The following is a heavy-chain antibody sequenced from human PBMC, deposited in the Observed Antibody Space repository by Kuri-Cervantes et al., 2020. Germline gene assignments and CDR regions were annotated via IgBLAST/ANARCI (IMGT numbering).Heavy chain of an antibody. CDR1: GGSFSIYY. J-gene: IGHJ4*02. Sequence: ESLKISCAVYGGSFSIYYWSWIRQPPGKGLEWIGEINHRGSTYYNPSLKSRVTISVDTSKNQFSLKLSSVTAADTAVYYCARTTVVTGALDYWGQGTLVTVSS. CDR3: ARTTVVTGALDY. CDR2: INHRGST. V-gene: IGHV4-34*01. D-gene: IGHD4-23*01.